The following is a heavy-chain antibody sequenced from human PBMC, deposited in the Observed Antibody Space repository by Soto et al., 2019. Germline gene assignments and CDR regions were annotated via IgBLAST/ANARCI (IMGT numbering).Heavy chain of an antibody. CDR2: LGLDGGGI. D-gene: IGHD1-26*01. V-gene: IGHV3-33*01. CDR1: GFDFSSYG. Sequence: QMQLVESGGGVVQPGTSLRLSCAASGFDFSSYGMHWVRQTPGKGLEWVAVLGLDGGGIYYADSVKGRFTISRDNSKKMLYLQMDTLRAEDTALYYCAREPVGPDYAMDVWGQGTTVTVSS. J-gene: IGHJ6*02. CDR3: AREPVGPDYAMDV.